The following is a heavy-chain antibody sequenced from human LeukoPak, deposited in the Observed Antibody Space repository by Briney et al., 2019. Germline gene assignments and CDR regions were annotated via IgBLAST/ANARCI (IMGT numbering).Heavy chain of an antibody. D-gene: IGHD3-10*01. V-gene: IGHV4-59*12. J-gene: IGHJ3*02. CDR2: IYYSGST. CDR3: ARDNGSGSYYTFDI. CDR1: GGSINTYY. Sequence: SETLSLTCSVSGGSINTYYWTWIRLSPGKGLDWIGYIYYSGSTYYNPSLKSRITMSVDTSKNQFSLKLSSVTAADTAVYYCARDNGSGSYYTFDIWGQGTMVTVSS.